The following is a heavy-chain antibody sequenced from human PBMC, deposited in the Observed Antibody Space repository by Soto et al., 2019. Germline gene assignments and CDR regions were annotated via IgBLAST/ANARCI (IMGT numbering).Heavy chain of an antibody. V-gene: IGHV1-8*01. D-gene: IGHD1-20*01. CDR1: GYTFTSYD. J-gene: IGHJ6*03. Sequence: ASVKVSCKASGYTFTSYDINWVRQATGQGLEWMGWMNPNSGNTGYAQKFQGRVTMTRNTSISTAYMELSSLRSEDTAVYYCARVITGTNYYYYYYMDVWGKGTTVTVSS. CDR3: ARVITGTNYYYYYYMDV. CDR2: MNPNSGNT.